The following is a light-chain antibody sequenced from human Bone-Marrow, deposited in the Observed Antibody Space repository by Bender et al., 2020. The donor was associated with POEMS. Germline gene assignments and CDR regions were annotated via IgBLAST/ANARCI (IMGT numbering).Light chain of an antibody. Sequence: QSALTQPPSASGSPGQSVTISCTGTRSDVGRYDYVSWYQQHPGKAPKLMIYEVTKRPSGVPDRFSGSKSGNTASLTITGLQAEDEADYYCSSYTSSSTLVFGGGTKLTVL. V-gene: IGLV2-8*01. CDR3: SSYTSSSTLV. J-gene: IGLJ3*02. CDR1: RSDVGRYDY. CDR2: EVT.